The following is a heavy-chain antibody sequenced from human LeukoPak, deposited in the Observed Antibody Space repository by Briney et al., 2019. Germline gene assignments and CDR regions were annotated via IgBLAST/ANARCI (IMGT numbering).Heavy chain of an antibody. Sequence: GGSLRLSCAASGFTFSSYWMTWVRQAPGKGLEWVANIKQDGSEKYYVDSGKGRFTISRDNAKNSLYLQMTGLRAEDRVFYYWGRKIPWRYYYSMTVWGKGPRSPSP. J-gene: IGHJ6*03. V-gene: IGHV3-7*01. CDR2: IKQDGSEK. CDR3: GRKIPWRYYYSMTV. CDR1: GFTFSSYW. D-gene: IGHD2-2*02.